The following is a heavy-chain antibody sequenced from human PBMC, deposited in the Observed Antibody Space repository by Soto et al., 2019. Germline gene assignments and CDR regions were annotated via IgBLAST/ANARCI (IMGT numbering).Heavy chain of an antibody. CDR3: ARHDYGDFNWFDP. CDR2: IYYSGST. D-gene: IGHD4-17*01. V-gene: IGHV4-39*01. CDR1: GGSISSSSYY. J-gene: IGHJ5*02. Sequence: PSETLSLTCTVSGGSISSSSYYWGWIRQPPGKGLEWIGSIYYSGSTYYNPSLKSRVTISVDTSKNQFSLKLSSVTAADTAVYYCARHDYGDFNWFDPWGQGTXVTVSS.